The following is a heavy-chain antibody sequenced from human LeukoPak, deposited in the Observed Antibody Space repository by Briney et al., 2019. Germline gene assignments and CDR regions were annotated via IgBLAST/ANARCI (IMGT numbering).Heavy chain of an antibody. V-gene: IGHV4-61*02. J-gene: IGHJ4*02. D-gene: IGHD1-26*01. CDR1: GDSMTSGSYY. Sequence: SQTLSLTCTVSGDSMTSGSYYWSWIRQPAGKGLEWIGRVYTRGSATYNPSLKSRVTLSVDTSNNQVSLRLTSVTAADTAVYYCARDNSGSFPPIFDHWGQGFQVTVSS. CDR3: ARDNSGSFPPIFDH. CDR2: VYTRGSA.